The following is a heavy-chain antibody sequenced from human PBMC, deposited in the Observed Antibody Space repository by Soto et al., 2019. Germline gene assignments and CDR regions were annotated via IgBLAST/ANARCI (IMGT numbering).Heavy chain of an antibody. CDR1: GFTFSSYA. Sequence: EVQLWESGGGFVQPGGSLRLSCAASGFTFSSYAMSWVRQAPGKGLEWVSAIRGSGGYTFYADSVKGRFTISRDNSKNTLYLQMSSRRGEDTAVYFCAKSLGEAWYDPDYWGRGTLVTVSS. D-gene: IGHD1-1*01. V-gene: IGHV3-23*01. CDR2: IRGSGGYT. CDR3: AKSLGEAWYDPDY. J-gene: IGHJ4*02.